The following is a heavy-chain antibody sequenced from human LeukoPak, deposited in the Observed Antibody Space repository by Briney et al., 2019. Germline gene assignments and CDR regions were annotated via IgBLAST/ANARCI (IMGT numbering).Heavy chain of an antibody. D-gene: IGHD3-3*02. Sequence: EGSLRLSCAASGFTFSNFWMSWVRQAPGKGLEWVANINPDGSAKYYVDSVKGRFTISRDNAKNSLYLQMNSLRPEDTAVYYCARHFSTYSYGLDVWGQGTTVTVSS. CDR2: INPDGSAK. CDR3: ARHFSTYSYGLDV. CDR1: GFTFSNFW. J-gene: IGHJ6*02. V-gene: IGHV3-7*01.